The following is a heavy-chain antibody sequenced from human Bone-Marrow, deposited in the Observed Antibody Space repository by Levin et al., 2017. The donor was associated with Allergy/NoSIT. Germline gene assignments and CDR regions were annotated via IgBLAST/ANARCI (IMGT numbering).Heavy chain of an antibody. Sequence: GGSLRLSCTASGFTFDNFAMTWVRQAPGKGLEWVGFIRSKAYGGTTEYAASVKGRFTISKDDSKSIAYLQMNSLKTEDTAVYYCTRVYCSSTSCYAVYFQHWGQGTLVTVSS. J-gene: IGHJ1*01. D-gene: IGHD2-2*01. CDR3: TRVYCSSTSCYAVYFQH. V-gene: IGHV3-49*04. CDR2: IRSKAYGGTT. CDR1: GFTFDNFA.